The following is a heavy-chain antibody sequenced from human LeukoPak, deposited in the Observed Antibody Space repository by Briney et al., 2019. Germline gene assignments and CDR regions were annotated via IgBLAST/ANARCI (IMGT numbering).Heavy chain of an antibody. CDR1: GFTFSSYG. CDR3: AKTIVGSNVFDI. CDR2: IRYDGSNK. V-gene: IGHV3-30*02. J-gene: IGHJ3*02. D-gene: IGHD1-26*01. Sequence: GGSLRLSCAASGFTFSSYGMHWVRQAPGKGLEWVAFIRYDGSNKYYADSVKGRFTISRDNSKNTLYLQMNSLRGEDTAVYYCAKTIVGSNVFDIWGQGTLVTVSS.